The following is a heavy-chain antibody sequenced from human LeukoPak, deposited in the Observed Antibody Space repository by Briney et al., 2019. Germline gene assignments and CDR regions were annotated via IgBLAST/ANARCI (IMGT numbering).Heavy chain of an antibody. CDR1: GYSISSGYY. CDR2: IYRSGST. Sequence: PSETLSRTCAVSGYSISSGYYWGWIPQPPGKGLEWIGSIYRSGSTYYNPSLKSRVTISVATSKNQYSRKLSSVTAAETAVYYCARQVYSNYYFDYWGQGTLVTVSS. D-gene: IGHD4-11*01. V-gene: IGHV4-38-2*01. J-gene: IGHJ4*02. CDR3: ARQVYSNYYFDY.